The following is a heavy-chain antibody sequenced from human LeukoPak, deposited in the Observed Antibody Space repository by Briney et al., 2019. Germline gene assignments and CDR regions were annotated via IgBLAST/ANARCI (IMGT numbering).Heavy chain of an antibody. J-gene: IGHJ4*02. CDR1: GYTFTGYY. CDR3: ARVGLAAAQAFDY. V-gene: IGHV1-2*02. CDR2: INPNSGGT. D-gene: IGHD6-13*01. Sequence: GAPVKVSCKASGYTFTGYYMHWVRQAPGQGLEWMGWINPNSGGTNYAQKFQGRVTMTRDTSISTAYMELRSLRSDDTAVYYCARVGLAAAQAFDYWGQGTLVTVSS.